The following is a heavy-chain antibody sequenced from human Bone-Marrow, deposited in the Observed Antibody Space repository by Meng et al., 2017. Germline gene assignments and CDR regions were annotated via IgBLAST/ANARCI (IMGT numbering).Heavy chain of an antibody. CDR1: GFTFSSYE. CDR3: AREGDYYDSSGYYSDAFDI. Sequence: GESLKISCAASGFTFSSYEMNWVRQAPGKGLEWVSYISSSGSTIYYADSVKGRFTISRDNAKNSLYLQMNSLRAEDTAVYYCAREGDYYDSSGYYSDAFDIWGQGTMVTVSS. CDR2: ISSSGSTI. D-gene: IGHD3-22*01. V-gene: IGHV3-48*03. J-gene: IGHJ3*02.